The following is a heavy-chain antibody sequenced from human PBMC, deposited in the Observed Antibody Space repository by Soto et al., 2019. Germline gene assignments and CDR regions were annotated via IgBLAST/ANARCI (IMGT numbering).Heavy chain of an antibody. Sequence: QVQLVQSGAEVKKPGASVKVSCKASGYTFTSYGISWVRQAPGQGLEWMGWISAYNGNTNYAQKLQGRGTMTTDTSTSTAYMELRSLRSDDTAVYYCARDWDDYVWGSYRFSPYFDSWGQGSLVTVCS. CDR1: GYTFTSYG. CDR2: ISAYNGNT. CDR3: ARDWDDYVWGSYRFSPYFDS. J-gene: IGHJ4*02. V-gene: IGHV1-18*04. D-gene: IGHD3-16*02.